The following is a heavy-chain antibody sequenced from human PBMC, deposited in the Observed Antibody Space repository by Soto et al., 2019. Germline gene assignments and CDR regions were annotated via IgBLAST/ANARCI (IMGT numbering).Heavy chain of an antibody. CDR2: MDPKSGYT. J-gene: IGHJ4*02. D-gene: IGHD6-19*01. V-gene: IGHV1-8*01. CDR3: ARGRGWRDN. CDR1: GYPFTSYD. Sequence: ASVKVSSKASGYPFTSYDMNWVRQAAGHGLEWMGWMDPKSGYTDYAQKFQGRVTMTRNTSISTAYMELSSLRSEDTAVYYCARGRGWRDNWGQGTMVTVSS.